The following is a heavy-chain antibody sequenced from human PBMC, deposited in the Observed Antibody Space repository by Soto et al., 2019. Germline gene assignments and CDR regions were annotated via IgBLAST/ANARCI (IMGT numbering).Heavy chain of an antibody. CDR1: GYTFTSYG. V-gene: IGHV1-18*01. J-gene: IGHJ4*02. Sequence: ASVKVSCKTSGYTFTSYGIAWVRQAPGQGLEWMGWISTSRGNTNYAQKFQGRVTMTTDTSTSTAYMELRSLRSDDTAVYYCATRSPAFAFWGQGTLVPVSS. CDR3: ATRSPAFAF. CDR2: ISTSRGNT.